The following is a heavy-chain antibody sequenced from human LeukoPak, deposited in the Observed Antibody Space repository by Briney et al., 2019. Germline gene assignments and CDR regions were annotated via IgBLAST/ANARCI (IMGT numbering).Heavy chain of an antibody. V-gene: IGHV4-39*01. Sequence: PSETLSLTCTVSGGSISSSSYSWGWIRQPPGKGLEWIGSIYYSGSTYYNPSLKSRVTISVDTSKNQFSLKLSSVTAADTAVYYCASRANYYDSSGYYQYYFDYWGQGTLVTVSS. CDR3: ASRANYYDSSGYYQYYFDY. D-gene: IGHD3-22*01. J-gene: IGHJ4*02. CDR2: IYYSGST. CDR1: GGSISSSSYS.